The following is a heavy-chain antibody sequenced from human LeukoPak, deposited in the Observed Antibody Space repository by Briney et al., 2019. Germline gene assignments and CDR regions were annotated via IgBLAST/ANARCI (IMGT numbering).Heavy chain of an antibody. CDR3: AREGFSRGYYYYYYMDV. V-gene: IGHV3-7*01. J-gene: IGHJ6*03. CDR1: GFTFSSYW. CDR2: IKQDGSEK. Sequence: QPGGSLRLSCAASGFTFSSYWMSWVRQAPGKGLEWVANIKQDGSEKYYVDSVKGRFTISRDNAKNSLYLQMNSLRAEDTAVYYCAREGFSRGYYYYYYMDVWGKGTTVTVSS. D-gene: IGHD6-13*01.